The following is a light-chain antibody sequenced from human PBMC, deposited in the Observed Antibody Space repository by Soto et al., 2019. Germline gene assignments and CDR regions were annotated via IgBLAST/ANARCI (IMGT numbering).Light chain of an antibody. Sequence: EIVLTQTPDTLSLSPGERVTLSCRASQSVRSYLAWYQQKPGQAPRLLIYDASNRATGIPARFSGSGSGTDFTLTISSLEPEEFAVYYCQQRSNWPPEVTFGPGTKVDIK. J-gene: IGKJ3*01. CDR3: QQRSNWPPEVT. V-gene: IGKV3-11*01. CDR2: DAS. CDR1: QSVRSY.